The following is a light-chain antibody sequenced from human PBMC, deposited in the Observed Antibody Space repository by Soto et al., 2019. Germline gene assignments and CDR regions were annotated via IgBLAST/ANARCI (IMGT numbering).Light chain of an antibody. Sequence: QSVLTQPRSVSGSPGQSVTISCTGTSSDVGGYNYVSWYQQHPGKAPKRMIYDVSKRPSGVPDRFSGSKSGNTASLTISRLQAEDEADYYCCSYAGSYTFVVFGGGTKLTVL. CDR3: CSYAGSYTFVV. CDR2: DVS. CDR1: SSDVGGYNY. V-gene: IGLV2-11*01. J-gene: IGLJ2*01.